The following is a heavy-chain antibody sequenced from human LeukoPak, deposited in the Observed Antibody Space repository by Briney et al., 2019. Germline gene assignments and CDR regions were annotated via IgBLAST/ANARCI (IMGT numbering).Heavy chain of an antibody. CDR2: INSADNVQ. CDR1: GFSLRSSE. CDR3: ARDQWRLFDN. D-gene: IGHD2-21*02. J-gene: IGHJ4*02. Sequence: GGSLRLSCAASGFSLRSSEMNWVRQAPGKGPEWVAHINSADNVQYYTDSVRGRFTMSRDNAKDLLYLQMNSLRDEDTAVYYCARDQWRLFDNWGQGTLVTVSS. V-gene: IGHV3-48*03.